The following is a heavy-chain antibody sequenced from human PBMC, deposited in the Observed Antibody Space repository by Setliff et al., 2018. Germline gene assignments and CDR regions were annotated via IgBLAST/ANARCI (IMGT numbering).Heavy chain of an antibody. D-gene: IGHD2-15*01. Sequence: GGSLRLSCAASGFTFSSYWMSWVRQAPGKGLEWVANIKQDGSEKYYVDSVRGRFTISRDNAKNSLYLQMNSLRAEDTAVYYCARGAPGSLFDYWGQGTLVTVSS. V-gene: IGHV3-7*01. CDR1: GFTFSSYW. J-gene: IGHJ4*02. CDR3: ARGAPGSLFDY. CDR2: IKQDGSEK.